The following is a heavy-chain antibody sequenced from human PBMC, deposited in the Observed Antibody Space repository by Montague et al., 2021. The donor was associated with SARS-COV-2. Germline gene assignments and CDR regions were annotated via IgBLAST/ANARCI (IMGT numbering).Heavy chain of an antibody. CDR2: TYYRSKWYN. CDR3: ARGLWFGELLSLYYYYGTDV. Sequence: CAISGDSVSSNSAAWNWIRQSPSRGLEWLGRTYYRSKWYNDYAVSVKSRITINPDTSKNQFSLQLNSVTPEDTAVYYCARGLWFGELLSLYYYYGTDVWGQGTTVTVSS. CDR1: GDSVSSNSAA. D-gene: IGHD3-10*01. V-gene: IGHV6-1*01. J-gene: IGHJ6*02.